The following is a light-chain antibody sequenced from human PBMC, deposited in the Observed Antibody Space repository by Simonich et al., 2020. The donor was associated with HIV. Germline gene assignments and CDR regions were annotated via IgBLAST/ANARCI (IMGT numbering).Light chain of an antibody. Sequence: AIQLTQSPSSLSASVGDRVTITCRASQGISSALAWYQLKPGKAPKVLIYDASTLASGVPSRFNGSGSGTDFTLTISSLQPEDFATYYCLQHNSYPSTFGPGTKVDIK. CDR2: DAS. CDR3: LQHNSYPST. V-gene: IGKV1-13*02. CDR1: QGISSA. J-gene: IGKJ3*01.